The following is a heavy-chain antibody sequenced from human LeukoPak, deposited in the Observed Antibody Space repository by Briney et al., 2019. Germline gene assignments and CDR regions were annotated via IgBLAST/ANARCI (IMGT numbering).Heavy chain of an antibody. Sequence: GGSLRLSCAASGFTFSSYGMSWVRQAPGKGLEWVSGISGSGGRTYYADSVKGRFTISRDNSKNTMYLQMNSLRAEDTAVYYCAKPGLVTADPTYFDYWGQGTLVTVSS. CDR2: ISGSGGRT. V-gene: IGHV3-23*01. J-gene: IGHJ4*02. CDR3: AKPGLVTADPTYFDY. CDR1: GFTFSSYG. D-gene: IGHD2-21*02.